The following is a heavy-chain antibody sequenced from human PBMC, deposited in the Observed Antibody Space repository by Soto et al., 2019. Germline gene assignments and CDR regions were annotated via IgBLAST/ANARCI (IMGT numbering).Heavy chain of an antibody. J-gene: IGHJ4*02. Sequence: GGSLRLSCAASGFTFSSYAMSWVRQAPGMGLEWVSAISGSGGSTYYADSVKGRFTISRDNSKNTLYLQMNSLRAEDTAVYYCAKDHGSGSYYNNHYFDYWGQGTLVTVSS. V-gene: IGHV3-23*01. CDR2: ISGSGGST. D-gene: IGHD3-10*01. CDR1: GFTFSSYA. CDR3: AKDHGSGSYYNNHYFDY.